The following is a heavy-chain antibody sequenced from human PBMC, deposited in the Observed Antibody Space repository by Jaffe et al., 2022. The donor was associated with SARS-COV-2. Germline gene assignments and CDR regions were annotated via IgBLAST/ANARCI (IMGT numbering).Heavy chain of an antibody. J-gene: IGHJ5*02. CDR2: IRSRTYDETT. Sequence: EVQLVESGGGLVQPGRSLRLSCTASGFIFSDYALSWFRQTPGKGLEWVGFIRSRTYDETTEYAASVKGRFSILRDDSKNTVYLQMNGLKTEDTGVYFCTRDRGLWLVRWFDPWGQGTRVTVSS. D-gene: IGHD5-12*01. CDR1: GFIFSDYA. CDR3: TRDRGLWLVRWFDP. V-gene: IGHV3-49*03.